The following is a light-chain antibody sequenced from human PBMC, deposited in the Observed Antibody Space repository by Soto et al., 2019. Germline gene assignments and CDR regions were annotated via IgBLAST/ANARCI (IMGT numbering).Light chain of an antibody. J-gene: IGLJ1*01. Sequence: QSVLTQPPSASGTPGQTVTISCSGSSSNIETNTVTWYQQLPGTAPKLLIYSDDQRPSGVPDRFSGSKSGTSASLAISGLQSEDEADYYCCSYAGSTTNYVFGTGTKVTVL. CDR3: CSYAGSTTNYV. V-gene: IGLV1-44*01. CDR2: SDD. CDR1: SSNIETNT.